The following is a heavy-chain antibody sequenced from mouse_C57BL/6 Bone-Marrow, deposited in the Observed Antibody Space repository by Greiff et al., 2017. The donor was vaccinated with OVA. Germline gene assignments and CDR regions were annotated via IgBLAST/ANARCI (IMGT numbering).Heavy chain of an antibody. J-gene: IGHJ2*01. Sequence: EVHLVESGGGLVQPGGSLSLSCAASGFTFTDYYMSWVRQPPGKALEWLGFIRNKANGYTTEYSASVKGRFTISRDNSQSILYLQMNALRAEDSATYYCARYPAPYYFDYWGQGTTLTVSS. CDR2: IRNKANGYTT. CDR3: ARYPAPYYFDY. V-gene: IGHV7-3*01. CDR1: GFTFTDYY.